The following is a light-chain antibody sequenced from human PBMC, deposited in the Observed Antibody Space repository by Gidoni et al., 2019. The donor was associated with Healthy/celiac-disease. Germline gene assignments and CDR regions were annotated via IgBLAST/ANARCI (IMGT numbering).Light chain of an antibody. Sequence: LSPGERATLSCRASQSVSSNLAWYQQKPGQAPRLLIYGASTRATGIPARFSGSGSGTEFTITISSLQSEDFAVYYCQQYNNWPPLYTFGQGTKLEIK. V-gene: IGKV3-15*01. CDR3: QQYNNWPPLYT. CDR2: GAS. CDR1: QSVSSN. J-gene: IGKJ2*01.